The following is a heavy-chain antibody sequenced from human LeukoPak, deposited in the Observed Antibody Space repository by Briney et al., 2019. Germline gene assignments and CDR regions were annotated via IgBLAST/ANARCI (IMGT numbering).Heavy chain of an antibody. CDR3: ARDRVNDYVWGSSLTDMDV. J-gene: IGHJ6*03. V-gene: IGHV3-20*04. CDR1: GFTFDDYG. Sequence: GGSLRLSCAASGFTFDDYGMSWVRQAPGKGLEWVSGINWNGGCTGYADSVKGRFTISRDNAKNSLYLQMNSLKAEDTALYYCARDRVNDYVWGSSLTDMDVWGKGTTVTVSS. CDR2: INWNGGCT. D-gene: IGHD3-16*01.